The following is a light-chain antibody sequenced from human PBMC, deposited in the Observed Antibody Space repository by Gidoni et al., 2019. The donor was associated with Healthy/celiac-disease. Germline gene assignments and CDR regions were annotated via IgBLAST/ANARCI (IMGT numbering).Light chain of an antibody. V-gene: IGLV1-51*01. J-gene: IGLJ2*01. Sequence: QAVLTQPPSVSAAPGQKVTISCSGSSSNIGNNYVSWSQQLAGPAPKLLIYDNDKRPSGIPDRFSGSKSGPSATLGITGLQTGDEADYYCGTWDSSLSGVVFGGGTKLTVL. CDR1: SSNIGNNY. CDR3: GTWDSSLSGVV. CDR2: DND.